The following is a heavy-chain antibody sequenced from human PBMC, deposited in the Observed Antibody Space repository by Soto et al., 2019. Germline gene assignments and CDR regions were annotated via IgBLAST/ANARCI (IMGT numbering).Heavy chain of an antibody. Sequence: AYLKISDQTCGDAFTNYWIGWVRQMPGGGLEWLGLIFPRDFDVRYSPSFEGQVTISADRSTATAFLQWRSLDASDSALYFCARLVSLLQPIDSWGQGTPVTVSS. V-gene: IGHV5-51*01. D-gene: IGHD4-4*01. J-gene: IGHJ5*01. CDR3: ARLVSLLQPIDS. CDR2: IFPRDFDV. CDR1: GDAFTNYW.